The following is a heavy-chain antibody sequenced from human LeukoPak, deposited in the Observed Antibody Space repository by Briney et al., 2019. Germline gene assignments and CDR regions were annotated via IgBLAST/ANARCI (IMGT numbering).Heavy chain of an antibody. V-gene: IGHV3-20*01. CDR2: ISSNGGNT. Sequence: GASVRLSCAASGFTFDNYGMSWVRQAPGKGLEWVSCISSNGGNTSYAHSLKGRVTITRDNSTNSPYLQMYSLRAEDTALYHCARDLDYGLDYWGEGNLVTVSS. CDR3: ARDLDYGLDY. D-gene: IGHD4-17*01. J-gene: IGHJ4*02. CDR1: GFTFDNYG.